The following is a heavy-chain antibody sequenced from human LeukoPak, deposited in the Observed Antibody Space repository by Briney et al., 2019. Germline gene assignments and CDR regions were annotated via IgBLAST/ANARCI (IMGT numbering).Heavy chain of an antibody. CDR3: ARVRYYDSSGRYYFDY. Sequence: SQTLSLTCTVSGGSINSGDYFWSWIRQHPGKGLEWIGYIYYSESTHYNPSLKTRITISVDTSKNEFSLKLSSVTAADTAVYYCARVRYYDSSGRYYFDYWGQGTLVTVSS. CDR2: IYYSEST. CDR1: GGSINSGDYF. J-gene: IGHJ4*02. V-gene: IGHV4-31*03. D-gene: IGHD3-22*01.